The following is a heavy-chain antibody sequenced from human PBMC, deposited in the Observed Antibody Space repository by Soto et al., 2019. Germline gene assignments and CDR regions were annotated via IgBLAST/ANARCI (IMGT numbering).Heavy chain of an antibody. CDR2: IYYSGST. Sequence: SETRSLTCTVSGGSISSGDYYWSWIRQPPGKGLEWIGYIYYSGSTYYNPSLKSRVTISVDTSKNQFSLKLSSVTAADTAVYYCARVSSLPPNYDYVWGSYRFGYYFDYWGQGTLVTVSS. V-gene: IGHV4-30-4*01. CDR3: ARVSSLPPNYDYVWGSYRFGYYFDY. CDR1: GGSISSGDYY. J-gene: IGHJ4*02. D-gene: IGHD3-16*02.